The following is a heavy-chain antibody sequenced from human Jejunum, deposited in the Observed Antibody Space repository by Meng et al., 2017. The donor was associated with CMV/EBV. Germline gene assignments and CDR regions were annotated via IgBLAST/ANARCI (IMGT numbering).Heavy chain of an antibody. D-gene: IGHD1-14*01. J-gene: IGHJ4*02. CDR1: GYTCVSYT. Sequence: KTSGYTCVSYTLHWLRQAPGQTLEWMGSINAGNGNRQYSENFQGRVIIARDTSASATYMELSSLRSEDTAVYYCARHPGLEDYFFDYWGQGTLVTVSS. V-gene: IGHV1-3*01. CDR2: INAGNGNR. CDR3: ARHPGLEDYFFDY.